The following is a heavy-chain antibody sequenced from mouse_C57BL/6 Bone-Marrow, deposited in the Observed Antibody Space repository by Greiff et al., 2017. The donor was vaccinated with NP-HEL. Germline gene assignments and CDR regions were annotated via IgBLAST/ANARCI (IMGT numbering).Heavy chain of an antibody. Sequence: DVHLVESGGDLVKPGGSLKLSCAASGFTFSSYGMSWVRQTPDKRLEWVATISSGGSYTYYPDSVKGRFTISRDNAKNTLYLQMSSLKSEDTAMYYCARHPPGAMDYWGQGTSVTVSS. V-gene: IGHV5-6*01. CDR3: ARHPPGAMDY. CDR1: GFTFSSYG. CDR2: ISSGGSYT. J-gene: IGHJ4*01.